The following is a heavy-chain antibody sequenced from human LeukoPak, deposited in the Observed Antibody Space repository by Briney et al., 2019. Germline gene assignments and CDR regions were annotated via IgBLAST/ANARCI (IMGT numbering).Heavy chain of an antibody. V-gene: IGHV3-30*04. Sequence: QPGGSLRLSCAASGFTFSSYAMHWVRQAPGKGLEGVAVLSYDGSNKYYADSVKGRFTISRDNSKNTLYLQMNSLRAEDTAVYYCARDPSTAMVTIFDYWGQGTLVTVSS. D-gene: IGHD5-18*01. CDR3: ARDPSTAMVTIFDY. CDR1: GFTFSSYA. J-gene: IGHJ4*02. CDR2: LSYDGSNK.